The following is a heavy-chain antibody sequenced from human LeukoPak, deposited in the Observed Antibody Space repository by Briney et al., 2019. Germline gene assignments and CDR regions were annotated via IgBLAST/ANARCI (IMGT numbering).Heavy chain of an antibody. J-gene: IGHJ4*02. V-gene: IGHV3-66*02. CDR1: GFTVSSNY. CDR2: IYSGGST. Sequence: GGSLRLSCAASGFTVSSNYMSWVRQAPGKGLEWVSVIYSGGSTYYADSVKGRFTISGDNSKNTLYLQMNSLRAEDTAVYYCARALMYSSSWYYFDYWGQGTLVTVSS. D-gene: IGHD6-13*01. CDR3: ARALMYSSSWYYFDY.